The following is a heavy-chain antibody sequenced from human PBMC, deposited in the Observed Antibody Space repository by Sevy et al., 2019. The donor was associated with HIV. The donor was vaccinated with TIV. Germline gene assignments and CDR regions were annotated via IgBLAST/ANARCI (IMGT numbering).Heavy chain of an antibody. CDR3: ARVVLYYDANYCDF. J-gene: IGHJ4*02. D-gene: IGHD3-22*01. CDR1: GFSFSQYS. CDR2: ISGSSGTI. V-gene: IGHV3-48*02. Sequence: GGSLRLSCAASGFSFSQYSVNWVRQAPGNGLEWLSYISGSSGTIYYAGSVKGRFTISRDNAKNSVYLQMNSLRDEDSAVYYCARVVLYYDANYCDFWGQGALVTVSS.